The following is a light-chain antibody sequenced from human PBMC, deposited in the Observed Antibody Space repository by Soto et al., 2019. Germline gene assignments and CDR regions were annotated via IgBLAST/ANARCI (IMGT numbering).Light chain of an antibody. V-gene: IGKV3-15*01. J-gene: IGKJ1*01. CDR3: QQYNNWPQT. CDR2: GAS. Sequence: ETLMTQSPVTLSGSPGERVTLSCRASQSVTINLAWYHQKPGQAPRLLIYGASTRATGIPARFTGSGSGTEFTLSISSLQSEDFGIYYCQQYNNWPQTFGQGTKVDIK. CDR1: QSVTIN.